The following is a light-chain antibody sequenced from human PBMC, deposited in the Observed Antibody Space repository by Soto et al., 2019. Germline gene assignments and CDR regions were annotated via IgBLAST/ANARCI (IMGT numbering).Light chain of an antibody. CDR3: QHTADFT. CDR1: SSSKW. J-gene: IGKJ2*01. Sequence: DIQMTQSPSTLAASVGDTVTMTCRSSSKWLAWYQKKPGKAPKLLIYDVSNLERGVPPRFSGSTSGAESTLTITALQPDDLGTYYCQHTADFTFGQGTKVDIK. CDR2: DVS. V-gene: IGKV1-5*01.